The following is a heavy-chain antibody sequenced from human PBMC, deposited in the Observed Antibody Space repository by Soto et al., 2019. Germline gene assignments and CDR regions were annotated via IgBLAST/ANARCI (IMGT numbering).Heavy chain of an antibody. J-gene: IGHJ4*02. CDR1: GYTFTTFG. CDR2: ISTDKGNT. Sequence: QVQLVHSGPEVKKPGASVKVSCKTSGYTFTTFGISWVRQAPGQGVEWMGWISTDKGNTNYAQKFQGRVTMTTDTSTSTAYLELRSLRSDDTAVYYCATRSPAFDFWGQGTLVTVSS. CDR3: ATRSPAFDF. V-gene: IGHV1-18*01.